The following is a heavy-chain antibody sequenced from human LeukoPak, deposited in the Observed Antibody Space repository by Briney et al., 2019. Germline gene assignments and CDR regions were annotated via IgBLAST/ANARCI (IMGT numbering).Heavy chain of an antibody. CDR2: ISGSGGST. Sequence: PGGSLRLSCAASGFTFSSYAMSWVRQAPGKGLEWVSAISGSGGSTYYADSVKGRFTISRDNSKNTLYLQMNSLRAEDTAVYYCARDNCSSTSCYLYGMDVWGQGTTVTVSS. CDR3: ARDNCSSTSCYLYGMDV. J-gene: IGHJ6*02. V-gene: IGHV3-23*01. CDR1: GFTFSSYA. D-gene: IGHD2-2*01.